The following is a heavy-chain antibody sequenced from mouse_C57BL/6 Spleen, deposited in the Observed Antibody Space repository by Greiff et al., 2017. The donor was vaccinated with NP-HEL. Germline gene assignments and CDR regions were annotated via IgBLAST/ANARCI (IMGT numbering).Heavy chain of an antibody. CDR2: IYPSDSET. Sequence: QVQLQQPGAELVRPGSSVKLSCKASGYTFTSYWMDWVKQRPGQGLEWIGNIYPSDSETHYNQKFKDKATLTVDKSSSTAYMQLSSLTSEDSAVYYCARSGGYYVYFDYWGQGTTLTVSS. D-gene: IGHD2-3*01. CDR1: GYTFTSYW. CDR3: ARSGGYYVYFDY. J-gene: IGHJ2*01. V-gene: IGHV1-61*01.